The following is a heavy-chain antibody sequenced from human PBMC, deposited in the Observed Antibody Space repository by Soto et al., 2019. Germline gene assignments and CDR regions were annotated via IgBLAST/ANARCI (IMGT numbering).Heavy chain of an antibody. CDR3: ASKHSRGWYNDAFDI. J-gene: IGHJ3*02. V-gene: IGHV1-58*02. D-gene: IGHD6-19*01. CDR1: GFTFTSSA. CDR2: IVVGSGNT. Sequence: GASVKVSCKASGFTFTSSAMQWVRQARGQRLEWIGWIVVGSGNTNYAQKFQERVTITRDMSTSTAYMELSSLRSEDTAVYYCASKHSRGWYNDAFDIWGQGTMVTVSS.